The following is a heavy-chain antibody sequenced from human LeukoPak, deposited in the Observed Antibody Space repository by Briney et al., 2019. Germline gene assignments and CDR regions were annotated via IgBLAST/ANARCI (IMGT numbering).Heavy chain of an antibody. J-gene: IGHJ5*02. Sequence: GASVKVSCKASGGTFSSYTISWVRQAPGQGLEWMGRIIPILGIANYAQKLQGRVTITADKSTSTAYMELSSLRSEDTAVYYCARGDSTDFWSGYSRRWFDPWGQGTLVTVSS. CDR1: GGTFSSYT. CDR2: IIPILGIA. CDR3: ARGDSTDFWSGYSRRWFDP. D-gene: IGHD3-3*01. V-gene: IGHV1-69*02.